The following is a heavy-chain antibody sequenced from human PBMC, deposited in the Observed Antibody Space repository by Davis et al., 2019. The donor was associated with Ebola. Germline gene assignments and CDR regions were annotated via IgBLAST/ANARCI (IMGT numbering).Heavy chain of an antibody. CDR1: GGSISSYY. D-gene: IGHD3-10*01. CDR3: ARGGYYGSGRTPFIIYYYYGMDV. Sequence: GSLRLSCTVSGGSISSYYWSWIRQPPGKGLEWIGYIYYSGSTNYNPSLTSRVTISVDTSKNQFSLKLSSVTAADTAVYYCARGGYYGSGRTPFIIYYYYGMDVWGQGTTVTVSS. J-gene: IGHJ6*02. CDR2: IYYSGST. V-gene: IGHV4-59*01.